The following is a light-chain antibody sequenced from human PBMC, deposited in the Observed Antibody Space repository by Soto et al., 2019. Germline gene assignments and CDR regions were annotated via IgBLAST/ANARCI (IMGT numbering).Light chain of an antibody. CDR2: GAS. Sequence: EIVLTQSPGTLSLSPGERATLSCRASQSVSSSYLAWYQRKPGQAPRLLIYGASSRATGIPDRFSGSGSGTDFTLTIRRLEPEDFAVYYCKQYGSSPLTFGGGTKVDIK. V-gene: IGKV3-20*01. CDR1: QSVSSSY. J-gene: IGKJ4*01. CDR3: KQYGSSPLT.